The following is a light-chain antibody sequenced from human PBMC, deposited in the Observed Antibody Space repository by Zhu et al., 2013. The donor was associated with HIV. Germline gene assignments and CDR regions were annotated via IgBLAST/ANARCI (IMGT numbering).Light chain of an antibody. CDR1: QSVTSSS. J-gene: IGKJ1*01. CDR3: QQYGSSPGT. V-gene: IGKV3-20*01. Sequence: PGERATLSCRASQSVTSSSLAWYQRKPGQAPRLLIYGASTRATGIPDRFSGSGSGTDFTLTISRLEPEDFAVYYCQQYGSSPGTFGQGTKVEIK. CDR2: GAS.